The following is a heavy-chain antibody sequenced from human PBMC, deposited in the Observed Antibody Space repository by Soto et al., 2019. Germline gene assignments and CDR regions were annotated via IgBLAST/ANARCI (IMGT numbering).Heavy chain of an antibody. CDR2: ISTSKGNT. Sequence: QVQLVQSGPEVKKPGASVKVSCKTSGYTFTSYGIAWVRQAPGQGLEWMGWISTSKGNTNYAQKFQGRVNMTTDTPTSTDYMDLRRLRSDDTAVYYCATRSPAFDFWGQGTLVTVSS. CDR1: GYTFTSYG. J-gene: IGHJ4*02. CDR3: ATRSPAFDF. V-gene: IGHV1-18*01.